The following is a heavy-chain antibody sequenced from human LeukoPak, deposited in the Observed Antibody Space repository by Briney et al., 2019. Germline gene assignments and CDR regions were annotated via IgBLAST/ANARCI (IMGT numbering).Heavy chain of an antibody. Sequence: SETLSLTCTVSGGSVSSGSYYWSWIRQPPGKGLEWIVYIYYSGSTNYNPSLKSRVTISVDTSKNQFSLKLSSVTAADTAVYYCARDSGGSLYYYYGMDVWGQGTTVTVSS. CDR2: IYYSGST. D-gene: IGHD3-10*01. CDR1: GGSVSSGSYY. V-gene: IGHV4-61*01. CDR3: ARDSGGSLYYYYGMDV. J-gene: IGHJ6*02.